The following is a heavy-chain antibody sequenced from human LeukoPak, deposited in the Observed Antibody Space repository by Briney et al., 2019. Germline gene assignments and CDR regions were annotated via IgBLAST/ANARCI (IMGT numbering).Heavy chain of an antibody. CDR2: IGGSGEST. CDR3: AKRLIWGLLFFDS. Sequence: GGSLRLSCAASGFTFSTYAMIWVRQAPGKGLEWVATIGGSGESTYYAASVEGRFTISRDNSKNTLYLQMNSLRAEDAAVYYCAKRLIWGLLFFDSWGQGTLVTVSS. V-gene: IGHV3-23*01. J-gene: IGHJ4*02. D-gene: IGHD3-16*01. CDR1: GFTFSTYA.